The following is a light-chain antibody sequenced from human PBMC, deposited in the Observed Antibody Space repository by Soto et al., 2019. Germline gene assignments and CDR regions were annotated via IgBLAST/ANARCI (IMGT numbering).Light chain of an antibody. V-gene: IGKV3-15*01. CDR1: QSVSSN. J-gene: IGKJ5*01. CDR3: QQYNNWPPIT. CDR2: GAS. Sequence: EIVLTQSPATLSVSPVERATLSCRASQSVSSNLAWYQQKPGQAPRLLIYGASTRASGIPARFSGSGSGTEFTLTISSLQSEDFAVYYCQQYNNWPPITFGQGTRLEIK.